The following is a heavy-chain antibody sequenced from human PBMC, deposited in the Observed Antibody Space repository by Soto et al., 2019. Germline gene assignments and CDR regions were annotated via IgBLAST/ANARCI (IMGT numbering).Heavy chain of an antibody. V-gene: IGHV3-48*03. Sequence: GGSLRLSCAASGFAFSSYEMDWVRQAPGKGLEWIAYMSAGGTIHYADSVKGRFTISRDNAKNSLYLEMNSLRAEDTAVYYCAKEKSVMKSGYDAFDVWGQGTMVTVSS. CDR3: AKEKSVMKSGYDAFDV. CDR2: MSAGGTI. CDR1: GFAFSSYE. J-gene: IGHJ3*01. D-gene: IGHD5-12*01.